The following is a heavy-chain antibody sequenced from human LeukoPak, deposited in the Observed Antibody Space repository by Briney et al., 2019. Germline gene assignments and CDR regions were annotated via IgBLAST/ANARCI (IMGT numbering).Heavy chain of an antibody. D-gene: IGHD6-13*01. J-gene: IGHJ4*02. CDR3: ARESGGSSSWYVDY. V-gene: IGHV3-23*01. CDR2: ISASGGST. CDR1: GFTFSSYA. Sequence: GGSLRLSCAASGFTFSSYAMSWVRQAPGKGLEWVSAISASGGSTYYADSVKGRFTISRDNSKNTLYLQMNSLRAEDTAVYYCARESGGSSSWYVDYWGQGTLVTVSS.